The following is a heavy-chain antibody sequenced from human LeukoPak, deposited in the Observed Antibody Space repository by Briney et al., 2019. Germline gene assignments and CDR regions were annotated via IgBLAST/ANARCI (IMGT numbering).Heavy chain of an antibody. CDR3: ARDAGGWAQNYDFREDY. J-gene: IGHJ4*02. V-gene: IGHV4-39*02. CDR1: GGSISSSSYY. Sequence: SETLSLTCTVSGGSISSSSYYWGWIRQPPGKGLEWIGSIYYSGSTYYNPSLKSRVTISVDTSKNQFSLKLSSVTAADTAVYYCARDAGGWAQNYDFREDYWGQGTLVTASS. D-gene: IGHD3-3*01. CDR2: IYYSGST.